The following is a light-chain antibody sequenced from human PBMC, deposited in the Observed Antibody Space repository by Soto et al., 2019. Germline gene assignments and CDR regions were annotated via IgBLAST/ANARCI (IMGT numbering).Light chain of an antibody. V-gene: IGLV2-14*01. CDR1: SSDVGGYNY. CDR2: EVS. J-gene: IGLJ1*01. CDR3: SSYTSSSTLV. Sequence: QSALTQPASVSGSPGQSITISCTGTSSDVGGYNYGSLYQQHRDKAPKLMNYEVSNRPSGVSNGVSGSKSGNTASLTISGLQAEYEADYYCSSYTSSSTLVFGTGTKLTVL.